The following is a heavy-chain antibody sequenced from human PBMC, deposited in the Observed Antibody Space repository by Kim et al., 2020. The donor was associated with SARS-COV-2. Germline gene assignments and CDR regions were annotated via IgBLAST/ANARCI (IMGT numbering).Heavy chain of an antibody. CDR1: GDSVSSNSAA. CDR2: TYYRSKWYN. Sequence: SQTLSLTCAISGDSVSSNSAAWNWIRQSPSRGLEWLGRTYYRSKWYNDYAVSVKSRITINPDTSKNQFSLQLNSVTPEDTAVYYCARDSGKKNCSGGSCYYYYGMDVWGQGTTVTVSS. J-gene: IGHJ6*02. D-gene: IGHD2-15*01. CDR3: ARDSGKKNCSGGSCYYYYGMDV. V-gene: IGHV6-1*01.